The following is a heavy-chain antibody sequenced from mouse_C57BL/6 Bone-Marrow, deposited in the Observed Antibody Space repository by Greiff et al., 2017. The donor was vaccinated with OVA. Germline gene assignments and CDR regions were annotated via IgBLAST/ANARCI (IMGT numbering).Heavy chain of an antibody. CDR1: GYTFTNYW. D-gene: IGHD2-4*01. CDR3: ARWDYHWYFDV. J-gene: IGHJ1*03. CDR2: IYPGGGYT. V-gene: IGHV1-63*01. Sequence: VHLVESGAELVRPGTSVKMSCKASGYTFTNYWIGWAKQRPGHGLEWIGDIYPGGGYTNYNEKFKGKATLTADKSSSTAYMQFSSLTSEDSAIYYCARWDYHWYFDVWGTGTTVTVSS.